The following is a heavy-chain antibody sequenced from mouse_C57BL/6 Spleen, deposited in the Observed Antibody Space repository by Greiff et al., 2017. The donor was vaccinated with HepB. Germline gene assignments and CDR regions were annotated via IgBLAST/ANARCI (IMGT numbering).Heavy chain of an antibody. CDR2: IYPGSGNT. J-gene: IGHJ2*01. V-gene: IGHV1-76*01. CDR3: ARGNCSFDY. CDR1: GYTFTDYY. Sequence: QVQLKESGAELVRPGASVKLSCKASGYTFTDYYVNWVKQRPGQGLEWIARIYPGSGNTYYNEKFKGKATLTAEKSSSTAYMQLSSLTSEDSAVYFCARGNCSFDYWGQGTTLTVSS. D-gene: IGHD4-1*01.